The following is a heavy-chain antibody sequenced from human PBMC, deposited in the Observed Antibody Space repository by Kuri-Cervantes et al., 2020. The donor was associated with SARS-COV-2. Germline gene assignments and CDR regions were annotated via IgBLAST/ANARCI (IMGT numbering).Heavy chain of an antibody. CDR2: IYTSGST. CDR1: DGSISSYY. CDR3: ARLYYDFWSGYYKNDAFDI. V-gene: IGHV4-4*07. J-gene: IGHJ3*02. Sequence: GALRLCSSVSDGSISSYYWSWIRQPAGKGLEWIVRIYTSGSTNYNPYLKSRVTMSVDTAKNQFSLKLSSVTAADTAVYYCARLYYDFWSGYYKNDAFDIWGQGTMVTVSS. D-gene: IGHD3-3*01.